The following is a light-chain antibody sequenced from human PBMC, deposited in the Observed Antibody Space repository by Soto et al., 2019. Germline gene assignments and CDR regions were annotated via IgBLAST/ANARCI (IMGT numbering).Light chain of an antibody. CDR3: SSYTTTSTYV. CDR1: SSDVGGYDY. Sequence: QSVLTQPASVSGSPGQTITISCTGTSSDVGGYDYVSWYQQHPDKAPRFMIYEVTNRPSGVSHRFSGSKSGNTASLTISGLQADDQADSSCSSYTTTSTYVFGTGTKVTVL. J-gene: IGLJ1*01. V-gene: IGLV2-14*01. CDR2: EVT.